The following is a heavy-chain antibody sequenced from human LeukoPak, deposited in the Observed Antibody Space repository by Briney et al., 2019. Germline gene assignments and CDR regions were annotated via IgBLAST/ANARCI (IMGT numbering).Heavy chain of an antibody. CDR1: GFTFSSYE. D-gene: IGHD7-27*01. CDR3: ARFALGWYFAL. J-gene: IGHJ2*01. CDR2: ISSSGSTI. Sequence: PGGSLRLSCAASGFTFSSYEMNWVRQAPGKGLEWVSYISSSGSTIYYADSVKGRFTISRDNAKNSLYLQMNSLRAEDTAVYYCARFALGWYFALCGLGTLVNVSS. V-gene: IGHV3-48*03.